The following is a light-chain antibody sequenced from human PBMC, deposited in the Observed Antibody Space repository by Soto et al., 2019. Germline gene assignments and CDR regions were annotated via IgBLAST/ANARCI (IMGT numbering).Light chain of an antibody. CDR3: ASWDDSLNHWV. Sequence: QSVLTQPPSASATPGQRVTISCSGSGSNIGSTYVDWYQQLPGAAPKLLIYRNNQRPSGVPDRFSGSKSGTSASLAISGLRSEDEADYHCASWDDSLNHWVFGGGTQLTAL. V-gene: IGLV1-47*01. CDR1: GSNIGSTY. J-gene: IGLJ3*02. CDR2: RNN.